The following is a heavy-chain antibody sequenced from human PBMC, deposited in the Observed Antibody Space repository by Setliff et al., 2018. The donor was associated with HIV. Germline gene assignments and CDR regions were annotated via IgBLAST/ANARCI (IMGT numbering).Heavy chain of an antibody. J-gene: IGHJ4*02. CDR2: VYHSGTT. V-gene: IGHV4-38-2*01. Sequence: TSETLSLTCAVSGYSISTAYYWGWIRQPPGKGLEWIGSVYHSGTTYYNPSLKSRVTISVDMPNNQFSLKVTSVTAADTAVYYCMRGRSITIFGVAYFDFWGQGTQVTVSS. D-gene: IGHD3-3*01. CDR1: GYSISTAYY. CDR3: MRGRSITIFGVAYFDF.